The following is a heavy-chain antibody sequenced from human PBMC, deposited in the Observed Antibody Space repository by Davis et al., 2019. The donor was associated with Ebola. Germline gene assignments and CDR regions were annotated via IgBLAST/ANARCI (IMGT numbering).Heavy chain of an antibody. Sequence: GGSLRLSCKGSGYSFTSYWIGWVRQMPGKGMEWMGIIYPGDSDTRYSPSFQGQVTTSADKSISTAYLQWSSLKASDTAMYYCARHVLEKYGMDVWGQGTTVTVSS. CDR3: ARHVLEKYGMDV. CDR1: GYSFTSYW. CDR2: IYPGDSDT. V-gene: IGHV5-51*01. J-gene: IGHJ6*02.